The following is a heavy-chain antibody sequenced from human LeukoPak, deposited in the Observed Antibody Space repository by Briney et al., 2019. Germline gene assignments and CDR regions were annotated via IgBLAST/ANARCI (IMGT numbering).Heavy chain of an antibody. CDR3: ATGFYYDTSVPHY. V-gene: IGHV3-15*01. D-gene: IGHD3-22*01. CDR2: IKSKTDGGTT. Sequence: GGSLRLSCAASEFTFSNAWMSWVRQAPGKGLEWVGRIKSKTDGGTTDYAAPVKGRFTISRDDSKNTLYLQMNSLKTEDTAVYYCATGFYYDTSVPHYWGPVTLVTVSS. CDR1: EFTFSNAW. J-gene: IGHJ4*02.